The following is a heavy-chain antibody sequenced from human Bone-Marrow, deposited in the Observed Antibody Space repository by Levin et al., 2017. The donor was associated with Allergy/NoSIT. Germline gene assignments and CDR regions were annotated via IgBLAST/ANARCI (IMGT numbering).Heavy chain of an antibody. CDR3: ARRTAMVTGRGYYDYYMDV. V-gene: IGHV5-51*01. CDR2: IYPGDSDT. J-gene: IGHJ6*03. D-gene: IGHD5-18*01. Sequence: GGSLRLSCKGSGYSFTSYWIGWVRQMPGKGLEWMGIIYPGDSDTRYSPSFQGQVTISADKSISTAYLQWSSLKASDTAMYYCARRTAMVTGRGYYDYYMDVWGKGTTVTVSS. CDR1: GYSFTSYW.